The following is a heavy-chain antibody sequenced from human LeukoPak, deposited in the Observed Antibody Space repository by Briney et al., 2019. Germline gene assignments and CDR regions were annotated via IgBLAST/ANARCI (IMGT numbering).Heavy chain of an antibody. CDR3: AKDLDYGGKVFDL. CDR2: ISYDGSNK. V-gene: IGHV3-30-3*01. CDR1: GFTFSSYA. D-gene: IGHD4-23*01. J-gene: IGHJ2*01. Sequence: GRSLRLSCAASGFTFSSYAMHWVRQAPGKGLEWVAVISYDGSNKYYADSVKGRFTISRDNSKNTLYLQMNSLRAEDTAVYYCAKDLDYGGKVFDLWGRGTLVTVSS.